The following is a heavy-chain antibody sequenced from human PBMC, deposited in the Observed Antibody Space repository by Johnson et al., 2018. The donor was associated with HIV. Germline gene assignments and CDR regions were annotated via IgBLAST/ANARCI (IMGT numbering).Heavy chain of an antibody. J-gene: IGHJ3*02. CDR2: ISGSGGTT. V-gene: IGHV3-23*04. D-gene: IGHD6-6*01. CDR3: ASLVGSSSGEAFDI. Sequence: VQLVESGGGLVQPGGSLRLSCAASGFTFSNYAMNWVRQAPGKGLEWVSTISGSGGTTYSVDSVKGRFPISRDNSKNSLYLQMNSLRAEDTAVYYCASLVGSSSGEAFDIWGQGTMVTVSS. CDR1: GFTFSNYA.